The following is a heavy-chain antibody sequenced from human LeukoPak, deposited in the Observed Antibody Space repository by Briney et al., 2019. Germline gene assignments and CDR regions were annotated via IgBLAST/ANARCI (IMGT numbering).Heavy chain of an antibody. V-gene: IGHV3-21*04. CDR1: GFTFSSYS. CDR3: ASQVSGSYSYYYYYYGMDV. CDR2: ISSSSSYI. J-gene: IGHJ6*02. Sequence: GALRLSCAASGFTFSSYSMNWVRQAPGKGLEWVSSISSSSSYIYYADSVKGRFTISRDNAKNSLYLQMNSLRAEDTAVYYCASQVSGSYSYYYYYYGMDVWGQGTTVTVSS. D-gene: IGHD1-26*01.